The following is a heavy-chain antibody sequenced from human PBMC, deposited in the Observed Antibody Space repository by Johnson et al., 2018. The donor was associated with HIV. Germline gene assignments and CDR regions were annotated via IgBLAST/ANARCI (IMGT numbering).Heavy chain of an antibody. CDR2: ISFAGVKK. CDR1: GFTFSNYG. CDR3: AKPYYDFWSGYYEYNAFDI. V-gene: IGHV3-33*08. Sequence: QVQLVESGGGVVQPGRSLRLSCAASGFTFSNYGMAWVRQAPGKGLEWVTVISFAGVKKYYADSVKGRFTISRDNSKNTIYLQMNSLRVEDTAVYYCAKPYYDFWSGYYEYNAFDIWGQGTLVTVSS. J-gene: IGHJ3*02. D-gene: IGHD3-3*01.